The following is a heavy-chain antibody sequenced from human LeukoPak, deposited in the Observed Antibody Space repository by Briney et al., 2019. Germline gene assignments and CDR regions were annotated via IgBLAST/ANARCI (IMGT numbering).Heavy chain of an antibody. D-gene: IGHD5-18*01. J-gene: IGHJ4*02. CDR1: GFTFSSYA. CDR2: ISYDGSNK. Sequence: GRSLRLSCAASGFTFSSYAMHWVRQAPGKGLEWVAVISYDGSNKYYADSVKGRFTISRDNSKNTLHLQMNSLRAEDTAVYYCARGGRPAGYQNDYWGQGTLVTVSS. CDR3: ARGGRPAGYQNDY. V-gene: IGHV3-30*04.